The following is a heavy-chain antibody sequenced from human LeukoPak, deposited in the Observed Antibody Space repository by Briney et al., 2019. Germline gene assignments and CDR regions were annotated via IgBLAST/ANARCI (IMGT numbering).Heavy chain of an antibody. J-gene: IGHJ4*02. CDR1: VGSISRYY. V-gene: IGHV4-59*01. CDR3: ARSGYSSGWYDY. Sequence: SVPLTLICTVSVGSISRYYWICIRQSPRGGVEGIRYIYSSGSTNYNPSLQSRLTISVDTSKNQFSLKLSSVTAADTAVYFCARSGYSSGWYDYWGQGTLVTVSS. D-gene: IGHD6-19*01. CDR2: IYSSGST.